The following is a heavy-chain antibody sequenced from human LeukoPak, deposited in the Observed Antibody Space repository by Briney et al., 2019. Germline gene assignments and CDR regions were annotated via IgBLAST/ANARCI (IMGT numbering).Heavy chain of an antibody. CDR2: ISYHGSNI. CDR3: ARDRSYDFWSGYSTPDY. J-gene: IGHJ4*02. D-gene: IGHD3-3*01. V-gene: IGHV3-30*03. CDR1: GFTFSDYG. Sequence: GGSLRLSCVASGFTFSDYGMHWVRQAPGKGLEWMAVISYHGSNIYFADSVKGRFTISRDNSKNTLDLQMNSLRAEDTAVYYCARDRSYDFWSGYSTPDYWGQGTPVTVSS.